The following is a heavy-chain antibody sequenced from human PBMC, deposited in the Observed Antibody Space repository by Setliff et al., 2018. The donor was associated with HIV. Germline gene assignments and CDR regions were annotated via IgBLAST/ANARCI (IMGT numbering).Heavy chain of an antibody. Sequence: GGSLRLSCAASGFTFSTYSMHWVRQAPGKGLEWVAIISYDGSKKYYADSLKGRFTISRDNSKNTLFLQVNSLRVEDTAVYYCAKKLYRSPWSPLDYWGQGTQVTVSS. CDR1: GFTFSTYS. J-gene: IGHJ4*02. CDR2: ISYDGSKK. D-gene: IGHD6-19*01. CDR3: AKKLYRSPWSPLDY. V-gene: IGHV3-30-3*02.